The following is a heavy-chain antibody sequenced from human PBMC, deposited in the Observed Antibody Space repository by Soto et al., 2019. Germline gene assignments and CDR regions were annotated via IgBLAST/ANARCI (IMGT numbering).Heavy chain of an antibody. CDR2: IYYSGNT. CDR1: GGSISPHY. D-gene: IGHD3-3*01. J-gene: IGHJ4*02. Sequence: PSETLSLTCTVSGGSISPHYWSWIRQTPGQGLEWIGYIYYSGNTDYNPSLKSRVTISVDTSKNQFSLKLSSVTAADTAVYYCAIRREYYDFWSGYYFWGQGTLVTVPS. CDR3: AIRREYYDFWSGYYF. V-gene: IGHV4-59*11.